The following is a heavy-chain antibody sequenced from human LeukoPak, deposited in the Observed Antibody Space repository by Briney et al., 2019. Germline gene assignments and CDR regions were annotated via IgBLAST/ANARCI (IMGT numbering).Heavy chain of an antibody. CDR1: GGTFSSYA. D-gene: IGHD6-13*01. V-gene: IGHV1-69*05. Sequence: SVKLSCKASGGTFSSYAISWVRQAPGQGLEWMGGIIPIFGTANYAQKFQVRVTITTDESTSTAYMELSSLRSEDTAVYYCAREGSSSWYVTFDYWGQGTLVTVSS. J-gene: IGHJ4*02. CDR3: AREGSSSWYVTFDY. CDR2: IIPIFGTA.